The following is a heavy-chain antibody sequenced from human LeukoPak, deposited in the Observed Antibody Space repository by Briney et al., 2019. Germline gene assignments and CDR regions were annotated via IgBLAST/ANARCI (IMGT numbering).Heavy chain of an antibody. J-gene: IGHJ4*02. CDR3: ARRSYTSGYYYFDY. CDR2: IYTSGST. CDR1: GASISSGSYY. D-gene: IGHD3-22*01. V-gene: IGHV4-61*02. Sequence: SETLSLTCTVSGASISSGSYYWNWIRQPAGKGLEWIGRIYTSGSTNYNPSLKSRVTISADTSKNQFSLKLSSVTAADTAVYYCARRSYTSGYYYFDYWGQGTLVTVSS.